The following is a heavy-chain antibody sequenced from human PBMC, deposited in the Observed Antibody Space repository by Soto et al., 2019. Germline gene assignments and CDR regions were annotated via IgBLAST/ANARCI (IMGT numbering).Heavy chain of an antibody. J-gene: IGHJ5*02. V-gene: IGHV3-23*01. CDR1: GFTFGTPD. CDR3: VKTSGRFQT. D-gene: IGHD3-10*01. CDR2: IDGSGGIT. Sequence: QLLQSGGGLVQPGGSLTLSCAASGFTFGTPDMSWVRQAPGAGLECVSTIDGSGGITYYADSVKGRFTISTDNSRNTVYLQMNSLRGDDTALYYCVKTSGRFQTWGQGALVTVSS.